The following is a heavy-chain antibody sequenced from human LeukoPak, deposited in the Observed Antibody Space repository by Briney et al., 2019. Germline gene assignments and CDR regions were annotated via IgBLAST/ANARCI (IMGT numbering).Heavy chain of an antibody. CDR3: TRVGYIDEGIDY. Sequence: GGSLRLSCVASGFPFSSYWMTWVRQAPGKGREGVANIKQDGSKKSYVDSVKGRFTISRDNAKNSLYLQMNSLRAEDTAIYYCTRVGYIDEGIDYWGQGTLVTVSS. CDR2: IKQDGSKK. D-gene: IGHD5-24*01. V-gene: IGHV3-7*04. CDR1: GFPFSSYW. J-gene: IGHJ4*02.